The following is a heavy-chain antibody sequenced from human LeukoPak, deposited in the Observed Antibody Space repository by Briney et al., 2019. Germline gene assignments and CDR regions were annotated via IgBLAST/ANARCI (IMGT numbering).Heavy chain of an antibody. CDR3: AGGNGGYDSDY. D-gene: IGHD5-12*01. V-gene: IGHV4-61*01. Sequence: SETLSLTCTVSGGSVSCGSYYWSWIRQPPGEGLEGIVYIYYSGSTNYNPSLKSRVTISVDTSKNQFSLKLSSVTAADTAVYYCAGGNGGYDSDYWGQGTLVTVSS. CDR2: IYYSGST. CDR1: GGSVSCGSYY. J-gene: IGHJ4*02.